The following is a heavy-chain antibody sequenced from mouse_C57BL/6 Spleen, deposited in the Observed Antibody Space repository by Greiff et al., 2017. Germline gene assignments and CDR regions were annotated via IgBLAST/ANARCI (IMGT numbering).Heavy chain of an antibody. Sequence: QVQLKQPGAELVMPGASVKLSCKASGYTFTSYWMHWVKQRPGQGLEWIGEIDPSDSYTNYNQKFKGKSTLTVDKSSSPAYMQLSSLTSEDSAVYCCAVGLYAMDYWGQGTSVTVSS. J-gene: IGHJ4*01. D-gene: IGHD1-1*02. CDR1: GYTFTSYW. CDR3: AVGLYAMDY. CDR2: IDPSDSYT. V-gene: IGHV1-69*01.